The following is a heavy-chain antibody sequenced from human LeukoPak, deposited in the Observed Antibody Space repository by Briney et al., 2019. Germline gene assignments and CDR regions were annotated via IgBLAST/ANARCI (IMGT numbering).Heavy chain of an antibody. Sequence: SETLSLTCTVSGGSISSYYWSWIRQPPGKGLEWIGYIYYSGSTNYNPSLKSRVTISVDTSKNQFSLKLSSVTAADTAVYYCARVLTGEWAAYYYYMAVWGKGPPVTISS. CDR3: ARVLTGEWAAYYYYMAV. CDR2: IYYSGST. CDR1: GGSISSYY. J-gene: IGHJ6*03. D-gene: IGHD7-27*01. V-gene: IGHV4-59*01.